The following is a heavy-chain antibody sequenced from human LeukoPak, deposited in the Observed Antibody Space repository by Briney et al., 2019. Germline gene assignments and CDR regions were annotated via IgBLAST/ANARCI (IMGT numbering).Heavy chain of an antibody. V-gene: IGHV4-61*02. Sequence: PSETLSLTCTVSGGSISSGSYYWSWIRQPAGKGLEWIGRIYTSGSTDYNPSLKSRVTISVDTSKNQFSLKLSSVTAADTAVYYCAREPREWPYYYYYYYMDVWGKGTTVTVSS. CDR3: AREPREWPYYYYYYYMDV. J-gene: IGHJ6*03. CDR1: GGSISSGSYY. CDR2: IYTSGST. D-gene: IGHD3-3*01.